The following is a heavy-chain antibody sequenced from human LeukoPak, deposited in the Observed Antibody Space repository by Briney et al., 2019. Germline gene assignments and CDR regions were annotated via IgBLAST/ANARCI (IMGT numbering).Heavy chain of an antibody. CDR3: ARVLVPAAIWDYYYYGMDV. CDR2: TYYRSKWYN. CDR1: GDSVSSNSAA. V-gene: IGHV6-1*01. Sequence: SQTLSLTCAISGDSVSSNSAAWNWIRQSPSRGLEWLGRTYYRSKWYNDYAVSVKSRITINPDTSKNQFSLQLNSVTPEDTAVYYCARVLVPAAIWDYYYYGMDVWGQGTTVTVSS. J-gene: IGHJ6*02. D-gene: IGHD2-2*02.